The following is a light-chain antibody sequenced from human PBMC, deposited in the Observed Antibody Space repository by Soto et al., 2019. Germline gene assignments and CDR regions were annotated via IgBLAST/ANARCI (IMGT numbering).Light chain of an antibody. V-gene: IGKV3-20*01. CDR3: QHSGDFRWT. CDR1: QSVSSN. CDR2: GAS. J-gene: IGKJ1*01. Sequence: EIVLTQSPGTLSLSPGERATLSCRASQSVSSNLAWYKQKPGQAPRLLSYGASTRATGIPDRFSGRGFGTEFTLTISRLQPEDFEVYYCQHSGDFRWTFGQGTKVDTK.